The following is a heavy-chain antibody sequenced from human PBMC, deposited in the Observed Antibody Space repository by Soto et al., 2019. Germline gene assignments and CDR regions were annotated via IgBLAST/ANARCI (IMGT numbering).Heavy chain of an antibody. V-gene: IGHV3-66*01. D-gene: IGHD3-22*01. CDR2: IYSGGST. J-gene: IGHJ6*02. Sequence: GGSLRLSCAASGFTVSSNYMSWVRQAPGKGLEWGSVIYSGGSTYYADSVKGRFTISRDNSKNTLYLQMNSLRAEDTAVYYCARKYYYVSSGYREPYYYYGMDVWGQGTTVTVSS. CDR1: GFTVSSNY. CDR3: ARKYYYVSSGYREPYYYYGMDV.